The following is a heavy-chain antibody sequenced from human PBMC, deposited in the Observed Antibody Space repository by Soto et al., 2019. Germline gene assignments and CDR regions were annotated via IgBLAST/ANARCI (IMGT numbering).Heavy chain of an antibody. Sequence: PSETLSLTCTVSGGSISSYYWSRIRQPPGKGLEWIGYIYYSGSTNYNPSLKSRVTISVDTSKNQFSLKLSSVTAADTAVYYCARAGSFDTYYFDYWGQGTLVTVSS. CDR3: ARAGSFDTYYFDY. D-gene: IGHD1-26*01. CDR2: IYYSGST. J-gene: IGHJ4*02. V-gene: IGHV4-59*12. CDR1: GGSISSYY.